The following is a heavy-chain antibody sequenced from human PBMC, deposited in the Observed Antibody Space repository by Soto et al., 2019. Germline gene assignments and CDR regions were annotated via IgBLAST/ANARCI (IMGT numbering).Heavy chain of an antibody. Sequence: QLQLQESGPGLVKPSETLSLTCTVSGGSISSSSYYWGWIRQPPGKGLEWIGSIYYSGSTYYNPSLKSRVTISVDTSKNQFSLKRSSVTAADTAVYYCAEGLGIQLWAARYWGQGTLVTVSS. CDR2: IYYSGST. J-gene: IGHJ4*02. D-gene: IGHD5-18*01. CDR1: GGSISSSSYY. V-gene: IGHV4-39*01. CDR3: AEGLGIQLWAARY.